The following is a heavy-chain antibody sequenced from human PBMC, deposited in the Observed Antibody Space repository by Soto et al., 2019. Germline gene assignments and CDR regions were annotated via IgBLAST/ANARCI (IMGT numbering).Heavy chain of an antibody. Sequence: EVHLLESGGRLVQPGGSLRLSCAASGFTFSSYDLSWVRQAPGKGLEWVSHISNTGSRTNYADSVKGRFTISRDNSRSTMSVEMNSLRAADTAIYYCVRVVLAATPGFDSWGQGTLVTVSS. CDR3: VRVVLAATPGFDS. V-gene: IGHV3-23*01. CDR1: GFTFSSYD. J-gene: IGHJ4*02. D-gene: IGHD2-15*01. CDR2: ISNTGSRT.